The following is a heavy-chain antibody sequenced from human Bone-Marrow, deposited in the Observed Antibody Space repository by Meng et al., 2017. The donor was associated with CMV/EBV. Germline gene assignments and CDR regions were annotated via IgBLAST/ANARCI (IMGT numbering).Heavy chain of an antibody. Sequence: GESLKISCAASGFSFSDHYMDWVRQAPGKGLAWVGRVRNESSRYTTEYAPSVKGRFTISRDDSNNSLFLQMNSLKTEDTAVYFCVRVRSSESYSFDYWGQGTLVTVSS. D-gene: IGHD3-10*01. CDR3: VRVRSSESYSFDY. CDR1: GFSFSDHY. CDR2: VRNESSRYTT. J-gene: IGHJ4*02. V-gene: IGHV3-72*01.